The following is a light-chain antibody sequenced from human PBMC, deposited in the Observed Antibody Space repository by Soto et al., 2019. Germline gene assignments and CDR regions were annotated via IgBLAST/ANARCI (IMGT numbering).Light chain of an antibody. J-gene: IGKJ5*01. CDR1: QSISRY. V-gene: IGKV1-39*01. CDR3: QQSYSTPFT. Sequence: DLQMTQSPSSLSASVGDRVPITCRASQSISRYLNWYQQQPGKAPNLLIYAASSLQSGVPSRFSGSGSGTDFTLTISSLQPEDFATYYCQQSYSTPFTFGQGTRLENK. CDR2: AAS.